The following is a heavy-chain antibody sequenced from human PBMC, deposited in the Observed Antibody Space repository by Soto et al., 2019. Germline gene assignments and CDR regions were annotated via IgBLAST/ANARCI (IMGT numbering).Heavy chain of an antibody. CDR1: GGSISSSIG. V-gene: IGHV4-4*02. CDR3: ARSAYRDSNYHCFDY. Sequence: SETLSLTCAVSGGSISSSIGWNCVHQSAEKGLEWIGQILHSGSTNYNSSLKTRFTISVDKSKNKFSLKLTSVTAADTALYFCARSAYRDSNYHCFDYWGQGALVTVSS. D-gene: IGHD4-17*01. CDR2: ILHSGST. J-gene: IGHJ4*02.